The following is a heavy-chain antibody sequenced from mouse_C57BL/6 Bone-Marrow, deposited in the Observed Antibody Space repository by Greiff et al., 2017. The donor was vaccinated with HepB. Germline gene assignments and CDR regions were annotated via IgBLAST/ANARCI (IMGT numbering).Heavy chain of an antibody. CDR3: ARQDFRVVPYWYFDV. CDR1: GYTFTSYW. CDR2: IYPSDSET. Sequence: QVQLQQPGAELVRPGSSVKLSCKASGYTFTSYWMDWVKQRPGQGLEWIGNIYPSDSETHYNQKFKDKATLTVDKSSSTAYMQLSSLTSEDSAVYYCARQDFRVVPYWYFDVWGTGTTVTVSS. V-gene: IGHV1-61*01. D-gene: IGHD1-1*01. J-gene: IGHJ1*03.